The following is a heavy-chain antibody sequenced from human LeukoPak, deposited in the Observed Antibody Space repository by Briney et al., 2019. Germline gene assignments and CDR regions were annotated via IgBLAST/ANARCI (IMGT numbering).Heavy chain of an antibody. J-gene: IGHJ3*02. V-gene: IGHV1-8*01. Sequence: ASVKVSCKASGYTFTSYDINWVRQATGQGLEWMGWMNPNSGNTGHAQKFQGRVTMTRNTSISTAYMELSSLRSEDTAVYYCSYYDRRAFDIWGQGTMVTVSS. CDR3: SYYDRRAFDI. CDR1: GYTFTSYD. D-gene: IGHD3-22*01. CDR2: MNPNSGNT.